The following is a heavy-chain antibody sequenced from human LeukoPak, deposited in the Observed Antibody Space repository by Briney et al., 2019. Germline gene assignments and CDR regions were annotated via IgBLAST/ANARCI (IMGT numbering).Heavy chain of an antibody. V-gene: IGHV3-48*04. J-gene: IGHJ4*02. D-gene: IGHD1-1*01. CDR2: IGISSGNT. CDR1: GFSFSSHA. CDR3: ARDHNYAFDN. Sequence: GGSLRLSCEASGFSFSSHAMHWVRQAPGKGLEWISYIGISSGNTKYADSVKGRFTISADNARNSLYLQMNSLRVEDTAVYYCARDHNYAFDNWGQGTLVSVSS.